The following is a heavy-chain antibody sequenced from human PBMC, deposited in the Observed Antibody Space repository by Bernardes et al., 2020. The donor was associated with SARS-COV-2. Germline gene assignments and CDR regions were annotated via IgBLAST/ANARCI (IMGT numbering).Heavy chain of an antibody. V-gene: IGHV3-21*01. Sequence: GGSLRLSCAASGFSFSTYSMKWVRQAPGKGLEWVSSISNSGSTIFYADSVKGRFTISRDNAKNSVYLQMNSLRVEDTAVYYCARRYYGSGSPEAFDIWGQETMVTVSS. CDR2: ISNSGSTI. CDR1: GFSFSTYS. D-gene: IGHD3-10*01. CDR3: ARRYYGSGSPEAFDI. J-gene: IGHJ3*02.